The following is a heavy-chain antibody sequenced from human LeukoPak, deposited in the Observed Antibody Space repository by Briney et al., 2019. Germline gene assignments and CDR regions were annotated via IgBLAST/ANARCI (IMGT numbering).Heavy chain of an antibody. CDR1: GGSISSYY. Sequence: SETLSLTCTVSGGSISSYYWSWIRQPPGKGLEWIGCIYYSGSTNYNPSLKSRVTISVDTSKNHFSLNLSSVTAADTAVYYCARERGGDSSGYFDYWGQGTLVTVSS. CDR2: IYYSGST. D-gene: IGHD3-22*01. CDR3: ARERGGDSSGYFDY. V-gene: IGHV4-59*01. J-gene: IGHJ4*02.